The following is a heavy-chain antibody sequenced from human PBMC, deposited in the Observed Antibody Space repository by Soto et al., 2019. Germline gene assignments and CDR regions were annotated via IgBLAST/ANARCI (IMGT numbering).Heavy chain of an antibody. CDR1: GFTFSSYG. V-gene: IGHV3-30*18. J-gene: IGHJ4*02. D-gene: IGHD4-4*01. CDR2: ISYDGSNK. CDR3: AKDPHSFRNSYFDY. Sequence: GGSLRLSCAASGFTFSSYGMHWVRQAPGKGLEWVALISYDGSNKYYADSVKGRFTISRDNSNNTLYLQMNSLRAEDTAVYYCAKDPHSFRNSYFDYWGQGTLVTVSS.